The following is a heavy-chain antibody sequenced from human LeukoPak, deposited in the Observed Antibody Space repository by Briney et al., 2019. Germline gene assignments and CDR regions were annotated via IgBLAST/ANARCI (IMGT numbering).Heavy chain of an antibody. CDR2: ISGSGGST. CDR3: AKTLVGCSGGSCYPKWFDP. D-gene: IGHD2-15*01. V-gene: IGHV3-23*01. CDR1: GLTFSSHW. Sequence: GGSLRLSCAASGLTFSSHWMHWVRQAPGKGLEWVSTISGSGGSTYYADSVKGRFTISRDNSKNTLYLQMNSLRAEDTAVYYCAKTLVGCSGGSCYPKWFDPWGQGTLVTVSS. J-gene: IGHJ5*02.